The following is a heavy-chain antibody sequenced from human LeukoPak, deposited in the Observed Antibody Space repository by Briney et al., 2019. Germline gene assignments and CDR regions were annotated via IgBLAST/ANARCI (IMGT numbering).Heavy chain of an antibody. V-gene: IGHV4-34*01. Sequence: SETLSLTCAVYGGSFSGYYWSWIRQPPGKGLEWIGEINHSGSTNYNPSLNSRVTISVDTSKNQFSLKLSSVTAADTAVYFCARAVVVIGAPRFDPWGQGTLVTVSS. CDR1: GGSFSGYY. D-gene: IGHD2-15*01. CDR2: INHSGST. J-gene: IGHJ5*02. CDR3: ARAVVVIGAPRFDP.